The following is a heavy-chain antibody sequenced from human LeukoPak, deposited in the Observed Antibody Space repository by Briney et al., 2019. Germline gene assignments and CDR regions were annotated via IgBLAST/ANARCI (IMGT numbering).Heavy chain of an antibody. Sequence: ASVKVSCKASGYTFTSYGISWVRQAPGQGLEWMGWISAYNGNTNYAQKLQGRVTMTTDTSTSTAYMELRSLRSDDTAVYYCARDRPYYYGSGSYREAWDIWGQGTMVTVSS. CDR3: ARDRPYYYGSGSYREAWDI. CDR2: ISAYNGNT. D-gene: IGHD3-10*01. CDR1: GYTFTSYG. J-gene: IGHJ3*02. V-gene: IGHV1-18*01.